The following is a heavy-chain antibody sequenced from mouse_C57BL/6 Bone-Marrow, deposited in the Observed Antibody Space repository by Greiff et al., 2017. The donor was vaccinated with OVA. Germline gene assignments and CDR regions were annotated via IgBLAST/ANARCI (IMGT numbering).Heavy chain of an antibody. J-gene: IGHJ4*01. Sequence: QVQLQQPGAELVKPGASVKVSCKASGYTFTSYWMHWVKQRPGQGLEWIGRIHPSDSDTNYKSSSTAYMQLSSLTSEDSAVYYCAIYDYYGSSFAMDYWGQGTSVTVSS. CDR2: IHPSDSDT. CDR1: GYTFTSYW. CDR3: AIYDYYGSSFAMDY. D-gene: IGHD1-1*01. V-gene: IGHV1-74*01.